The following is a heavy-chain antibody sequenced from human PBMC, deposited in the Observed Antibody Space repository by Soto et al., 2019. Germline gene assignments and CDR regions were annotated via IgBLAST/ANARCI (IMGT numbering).Heavy chain of an antibody. J-gene: IGHJ4*02. CDR3: ARGTGDSRAYYYVY. D-gene: IGHD3-22*01. Sequence: SVKVSCKASGGTFSSYAISWARQAPGQGLEWMGGIIPLFGTANYAQKFQGRVTITADESTSTAYMEVSSLRSEDTAVYYCARGTGDSRAYYYVYWGQGTLVTVSS. V-gene: IGHV1-69*13. CDR1: GGTFSSYA. CDR2: IIPLFGTA.